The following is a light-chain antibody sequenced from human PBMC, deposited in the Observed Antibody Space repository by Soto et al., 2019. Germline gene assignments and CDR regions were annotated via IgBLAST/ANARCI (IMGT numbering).Light chain of an antibody. V-gene: IGKV4-1*01. CDR2: WAS. CDR1: QSVLYTSKNQKY. CDR3: QEYYSTPHA. Sequence: DVVRTQSPDSLAVSLGGRATINCNSSQSVLYTSKNQKYLAWDEQKQGQPPNLLIYWASTRESGLPDRFSGSGSARDFTLTISSLQAEDVAFYYYQEYYSTPHAFGPGTKVDI. J-gene: IGKJ3*01.